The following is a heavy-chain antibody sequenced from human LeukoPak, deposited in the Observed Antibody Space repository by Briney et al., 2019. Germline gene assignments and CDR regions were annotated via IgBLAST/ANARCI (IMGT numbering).Heavy chain of an antibody. D-gene: IGHD6-13*01. V-gene: IGHV1-2*02. CDR3: ARRIAAAGIDWFDP. CDR2: INPNSGGT. Sequence: GASVKVSCKASGYTFANYGISWVRQAPGQGLEWMGWINPNSGGTNYAQKFQGRVTMTRDTSISTAYMELSRLRSDDTAVYYCARRIAAAGIDWFDPWGQGTLVTVSS. CDR1: GYTFANYG. J-gene: IGHJ5*02.